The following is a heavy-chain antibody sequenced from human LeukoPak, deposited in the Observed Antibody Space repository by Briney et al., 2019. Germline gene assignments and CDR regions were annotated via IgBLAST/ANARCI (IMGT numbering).Heavy chain of an antibody. Sequence: GRSLRLSCAASGFRFDDYAMHWVRQAPGKGLEWVSGVSWNSGRIGYADSVKGRLTISRDNAKNSQYLQMNSLRAEDTALYYCAKGYCSGASCQEEYWGQGTLVTVSS. D-gene: IGHD2-15*01. V-gene: IGHV3-9*01. CDR1: GFRFDDYA. J-gene: IGHJ4*02. CDR2: VSWNSGRI. CDR3: AKGYCSGASCQEEY.